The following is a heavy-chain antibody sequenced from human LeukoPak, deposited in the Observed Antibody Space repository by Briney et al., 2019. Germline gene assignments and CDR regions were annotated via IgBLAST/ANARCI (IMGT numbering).Heavy chain of an antibody. J-gene: IGHJ4*02. D-gene: IGHD3-22*01. CDR1: GGSISSYY. CDR3: ARFDTSGYYVDN. CDR2: IYYSGGT. Sequence: SETLSLTCTVSGGSISSYYWSWIRQPPGKGLEWMGYIYYSGGTNYNPSLKSRVAISVDTSKNQFSLMLNSVTAADTAVYYCARFDTSGYYVDNWGQGTLVTASS. V-gene: IGHV4-59*01.